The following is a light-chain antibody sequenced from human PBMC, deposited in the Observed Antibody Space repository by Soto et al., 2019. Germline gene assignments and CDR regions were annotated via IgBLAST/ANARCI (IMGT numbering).Light chain of an antibody. J-gene: IGKJ4*01. CDR1: QSVSSSY. Sequence: EIVLTQSPATLSLSPGERATLSCGASQSVSSSYLAWYQQKPGLAPRLLIYDASSRATGIPDRLSGSGSGTDFTLTISRLEPEDFAVYYCQQYGSSPLTFGGGTTVDIK. CDR3: QQYGSSPLT. V-gene: IGKV3D-20*01. CDR2: DAS.